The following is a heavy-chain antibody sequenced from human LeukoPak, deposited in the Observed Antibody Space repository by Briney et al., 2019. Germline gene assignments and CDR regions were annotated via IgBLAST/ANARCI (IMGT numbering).Heavy chain of an antibody. J-gene: IGHJ4*02. CDR2: ISAYNGNT. CDR3: ARSAYCGGDCSTYFDY. D-gene: IGHD2-21*01. CDR1: GYTFTSYG. V-gene: IGHV1-18*01. Sequence: ASVKVSCKASGYTFTSYGISWVRQAPGQGLEWMGWISAYNGNTNYAQKLQGRVTMTTDTSTSTAYMELRSLRSDDTAVYYCARSAYCGGDCSTYFDYWGQGTLVTVSS.